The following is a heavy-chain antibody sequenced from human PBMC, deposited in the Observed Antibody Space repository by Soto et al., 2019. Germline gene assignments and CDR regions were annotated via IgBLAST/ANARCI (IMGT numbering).Heavy chain of an antibody. CDR2: IYWDEDK. CDR3: AHKGGRGAGMDV. J-gene: IGHJ6*02. CDR1: GFSLSTNGEG. D-gene: IGHD2-15*01. V-gene: IGHV2-5*02. Sequence: QITLKESGPTLVKPTQTLTLTCTFSGFSLSTNGEGVGWIRQPPGKALEWLALIYWDEDKRYSPSLKTRLTITKDTSTNEVVLTMTNMDPVDTGTYYWAHKGGRGAGMDVWGQGTTVTVSS.